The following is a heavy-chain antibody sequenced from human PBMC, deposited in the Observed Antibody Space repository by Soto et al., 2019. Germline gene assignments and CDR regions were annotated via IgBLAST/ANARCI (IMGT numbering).Heavy chain of an antibody. J-gene: IGHJ3*02. D-gene: IGHD2-21*02. Sequence: GGSLRLSCAASGFTFSAYAMHWVRQAPGKGLEWVAIIWSDGRNEYYADSVKGRFSISRDNFKSTLYLQMNSLRAEDTAVYFCARDNGGDWGVGAFDIWGQGTMVTVSS. CDR3: ARDNGGDWGVGAFDI. CDR1: GFTFSAYA. V-gene: IGHV3-33*01. CDR2: IWSDGRNE.